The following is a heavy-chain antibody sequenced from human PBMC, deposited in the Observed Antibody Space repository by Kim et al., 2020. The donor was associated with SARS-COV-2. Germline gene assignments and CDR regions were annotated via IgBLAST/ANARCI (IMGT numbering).Heavy chain of an antibody. Sequence: SETLSLTCTVSGGSISSSSYYWGWIRQPPGKGLEWIGSIYYSGSTYYNPSLKSRVTISVDTSKNQFSLKLSSVTAADTAVYYCARGYPSSDAFDIWGQGTMVTVSS. V-gene: IGHV4-39*01. CDR3: ARGYPSSDAFDI. D-gene: IGHD3-16*02. J-gene: IGHJ3*02. CDR2: IYYSGST. CDR1: GGSISSSSYY.